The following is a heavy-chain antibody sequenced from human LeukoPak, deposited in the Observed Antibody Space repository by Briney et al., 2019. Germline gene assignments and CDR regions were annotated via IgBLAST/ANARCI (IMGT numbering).Heavy chain of an antibody. V-gene: IGHV4-59*01. CDR1: GGSFSGYS. CDR2: IYYSGST. D-gene: IGHD2-8*02. J-gene: IGHJ2*01. CDR3: ARGVLISWYFDL. Sequence: RLSETLSLTRAVYGGSFSGYSWSWIRQPPGKGLEWIGYIYYSGSTNYNPSLKSRVTISVDTSKNQFSLKLSSVTAADTAVYYCARGVLISWYFDLWGRGTRDRVSS.